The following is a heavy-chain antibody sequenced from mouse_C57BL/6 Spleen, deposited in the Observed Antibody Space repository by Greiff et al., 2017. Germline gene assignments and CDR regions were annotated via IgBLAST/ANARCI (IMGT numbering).Heavy chain of an antibody. CDR1: GYTFTSYW. Sequence: QVQLQQPGAELVRPGSSVKLSCKASGYTFTSYWMHWVKQRPIQGLEWIGNIDPSDSETHYNQKFKDKATLTVDKSSSTAYMQLSSLTSEDSAVYYCARTFHYYGSSYWYFDVWGTGTTVTVSS. V-gene: IGHV1-52*01. CDR2: IDPSDSET. J-gene: IGHJ1*03. CDR3: ARTFHYYGSSYWYFDV. D-gene: IGHD1-1*01.